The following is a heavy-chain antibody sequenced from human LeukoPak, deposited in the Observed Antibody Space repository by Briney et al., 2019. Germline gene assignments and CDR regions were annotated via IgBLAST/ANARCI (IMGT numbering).Heavy chain of an antibody. D-gene: IGHD2-15*01. Sequence: SETLSLTCAVSGCSISSGYYWGWIRPPPGKGLGWIWSIYYSGSTYYNPSLKGRVTISVDTSMNKSSLKLRSVTAADTAVYYCVRHLTQVVFDIWGQGTMVTVSS. CDR3: VRHLTQVVFDI. CDR1: GCSISSGYY. V-gene: IGHV4-38-2*01. J-gene: IGHJ3*02. CDR2: IYYSGST.